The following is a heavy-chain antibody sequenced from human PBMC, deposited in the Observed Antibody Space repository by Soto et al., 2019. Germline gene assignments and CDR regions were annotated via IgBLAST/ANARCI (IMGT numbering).Heavy chain of an antibody. CDR1: GYSFTSYW. V-gene: IGHV5-51*01. D-gene: IGHD3-16*02. CDR3: ARHVSLAGFDP. J-gene: IGHJ5*02. CDR2: IYPGDSNT. Sequence: LKISCKSSGYSFTSYWICWVRQMPGKGLEWMGIIYPGDSNTKYSPSFQGQVTISADKSISTAFLQWSSLKASDTAMYYCARHVSLAGFDPWGQGTLVTVSS.